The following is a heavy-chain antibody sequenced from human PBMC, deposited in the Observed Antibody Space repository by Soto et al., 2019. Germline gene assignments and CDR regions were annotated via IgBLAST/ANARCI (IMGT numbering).Heavy chain of an antibody. CDR3: AREYSSSIGYFDY. CDR1: GGSFSGYY. CDR2: INHRGST. J-gene: IGHJ4*02. Sequence: QVQLQQWGAGLLKPSETLSLTCAVYGGSFSGYYWSWIRQPPGKGLEWIGEINHRGSTNYNPSLKSRVTISVDTSKSQVSLKLSSVTAADTAVYYCAREYSSSIGYFDYWGQGTLFTVSS. D-gene: IGHD6-6*01. V-gene: IGHV4-34*01.